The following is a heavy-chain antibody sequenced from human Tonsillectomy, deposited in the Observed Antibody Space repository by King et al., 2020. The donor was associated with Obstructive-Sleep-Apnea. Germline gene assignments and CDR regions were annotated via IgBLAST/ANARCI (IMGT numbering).Heavy chain of an antibody. V-gene: IGHV3-7*03. J-gene: IGHJ3*02. CDR3: ARVVLGAFGI. CDR1: GFTFSSYW. Sequence: VQLVESGGGLVQPGGSLRLSCAASGFTFSSYWMTWVRQAPGKGREWLANIKQDGSEKYYVDSVKGRLTISRDNAKNSLYLQMNNLRAEDTAVYYCARVVLGAFGIWGQGTMVTVSS. D-gene: IGHD3-16*01. CDR2: IKQDGSEK.